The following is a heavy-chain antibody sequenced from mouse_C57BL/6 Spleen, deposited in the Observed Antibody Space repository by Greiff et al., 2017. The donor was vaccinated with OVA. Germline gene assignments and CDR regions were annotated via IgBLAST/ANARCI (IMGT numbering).Heavy chain of an antibody. CDR1: GYTFTDYN. Sequence: EVQLQQSGPELVKPGASVKMSCKASGYTFTDYNMHWVKQSHGKSLEWIGYINPNNGGTSYNQKFKGKATLTVNKSSSTAYMELRSLTSEDSAVYYCARDAYYGSSYPSYWYFDVWGTGTTVTVSS. J-gene: IGHJ1*03. CDR3: ARDAYYGSSYPSYWYFDV. D-gene: IGHD1-1*01. CDR2: INPNNGGT. V-gene: IGHV1-22*01.